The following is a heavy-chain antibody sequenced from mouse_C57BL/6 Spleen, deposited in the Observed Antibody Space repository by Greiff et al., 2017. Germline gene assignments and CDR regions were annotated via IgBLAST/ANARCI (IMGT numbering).Heavy chain of an antibody. J-gene: IGHJ1*03. CDR2: ISSGGSYT. D-gene: IGHD1-1*01. Sequence: EVHLVESGGDLVKPGGSLKLSCAASGFTFSSYGMPWVRQTPDKRLEWVATISSGGSYTYYPDSVKGRFTMSRDNAKTTLYLQMSSLKSEDTAMYYCARNYGSRNWYFDVWGTGTTVTVSS. CDR1: GFTFSSYG. CDR3: ARNYGSRNWYFDV. V-gene: IGHV5-6*01.